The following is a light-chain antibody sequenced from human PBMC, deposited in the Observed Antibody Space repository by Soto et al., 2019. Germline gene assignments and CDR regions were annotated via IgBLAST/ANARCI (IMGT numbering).Light chain of an antibody. Sequence: QSVLTQPPSASGSPGQSVTISCTGTSSDVGGYNYVSWYQQHPGKAPKLMIYEVSKRPSGVPDRFSGSKSGSTASLTVSGLQAEDEADYYCISYAGSHNHVFGTGTKVTVL. V-gene: IGLV2-8*01. CDR2: EVS. J-gene: IGLJ1*01. CDR1: SSDVGGYNY. CDR3: ISYAGSHNHV.